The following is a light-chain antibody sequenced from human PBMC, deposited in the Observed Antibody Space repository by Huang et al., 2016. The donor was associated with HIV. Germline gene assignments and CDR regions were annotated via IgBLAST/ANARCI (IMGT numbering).Light chain of an antibody. CDR3: QQLHEYPIT. V-gene: IGKV1-6*01. CDR1: QDIRTS. CDR2: AAL. Sequence: AVQLTQFPPSLSASVGDRVTITCRASQDIRTSLAWYQHKPGKDLKLLISAALNLQNGFWSRFSGDSADTYFTLFISSLQPEDAATYYCQQLHEYPITFGRGTRLDIK. J-gene: IGKJ5*01.